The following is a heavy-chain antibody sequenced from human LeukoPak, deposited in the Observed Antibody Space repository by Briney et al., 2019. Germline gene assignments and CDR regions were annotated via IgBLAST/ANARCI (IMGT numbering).Heavy chain of an antibody. J-gene: IGHJ4*02. CDR2: INPSGGTT. V-gene: IGHV1-46*01. Sequence: VASVKVSFKASGYTFTIYYMHWVRQAPGQGLEWMGRINPSGGTTSYAQNFQDRVTMTRDTSTTTVYMELSSLRSEDTAVYYCARTLAAAGTDYWGQGTLVTVSS. CDR1: GYTFTIYY. CDR3: ARTLAAAGTDY. D-gene: IGHD6-13*01.